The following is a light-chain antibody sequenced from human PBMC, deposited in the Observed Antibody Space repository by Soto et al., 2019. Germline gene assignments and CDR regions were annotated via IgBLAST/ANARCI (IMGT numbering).Light chain of an antibody. CDR1: QSVSSIY. V-gene: IGKV3-20*01. J-gene: IGKJ1*01. CDR3: QQYGSSSWT. CDR2: GAS. Sequence: EIVLTQSPGTLSLSPGERATLSCRTSQSVSSIYLAWYQQKPGQAPRPLIYGASSRATGIPDRFSGSGSGTDFTLTISRLEPEDFAVYYCQQYGSSSWTFGQGTKLEIK.